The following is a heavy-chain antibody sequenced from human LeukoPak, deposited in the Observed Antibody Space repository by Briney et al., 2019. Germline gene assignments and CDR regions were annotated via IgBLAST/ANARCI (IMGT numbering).Heavy chain of an antibody. CDR3: ARGGFTGTSCPYFDY. CDR1: EFTFSSYW. V-gene: IGHV3-74*01. D-gene: IGHD2-2*01. J-gene: IGHJ4*02. CDR2: ISSGGSST. Sequence: GGSLRLSCAASEFTFSSYWMHWVRQAPGKGLMWVSRISSGGSSTNYADSVKGRFTISRDNAKNTLYLKMNSLRAEDTAIYFCARGGFTGTSCPYFDYWGQGTLVTVSS.